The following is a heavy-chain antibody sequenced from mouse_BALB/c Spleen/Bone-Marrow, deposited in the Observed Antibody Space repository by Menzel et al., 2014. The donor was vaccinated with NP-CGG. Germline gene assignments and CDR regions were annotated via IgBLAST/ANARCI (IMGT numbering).Heavy chain of an antibody. Sequence: VQLQQPGPELVKPGASVKISCKASGYSFTGYFMNWVMQSHGKSLEWIGRIIPYNGDTFYNQKFKGKATLTVDKSSSTAHMELRSLASEDSAVYYCASSFITTAYYFDYWGQGTTLTVSS. CDR2: IIPYNGDT. CDR3: ASSFITTAYYFDY. CDR1: GYSFTGYF. D-gene: IGHD1-2*01. J-gene: IGHJ2*01. V-gene: IGHV1-20*02.